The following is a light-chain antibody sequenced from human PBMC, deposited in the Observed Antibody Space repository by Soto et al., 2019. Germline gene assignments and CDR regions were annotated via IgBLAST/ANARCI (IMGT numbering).Light chain of an antibody. Sequence: AIVLNQSPSSLSSSVGXRVTITCLPSEGSESSFGWYQQKPEKAXKVLIYDASSLESGVTSRFSGSGYGKEFNITISSLQPDDFATYECQQYNSYWTFGQGTKVDIK. CDR3: QQYNSYWT. V-gene: IGKV1-13*02. J-gene: IGKJ1*01. CDR2: DAS. CDR1: EGSESS.